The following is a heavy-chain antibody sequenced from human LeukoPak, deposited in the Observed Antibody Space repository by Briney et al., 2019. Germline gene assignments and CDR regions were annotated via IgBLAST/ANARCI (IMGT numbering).Heavy chain of an antibody. J-gene: IGHJ6*02. Sequence: ASVKVSCKASGYTFTSYGISWVRQAPGQGLEWMGWISAFNGNTNYAQKLQGRVTMTTDTSTSTAYMELRSLRSDDTAVYYCARETYYGSGSYPIGMDVWGQGTTVTVSS. V-gene: IGHV1-18*01. D-gene: IGHD3-10*01. CDR3: ARETYYGSGSYPIGMDV. CDR2: ISAFNGNT. CDR1: GYTFTSYG.